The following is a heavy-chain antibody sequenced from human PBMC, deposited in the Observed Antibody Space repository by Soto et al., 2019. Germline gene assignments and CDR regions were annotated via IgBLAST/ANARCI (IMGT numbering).Heavy chain of an antibody. J-gene: IGHJ3*02. V-gene: IGHV4-31*03. CDR2: ISYSGST. Sequence: QVQLQKSGPGLVKPSQTLSLTCTVSGGSISSGGYYWTWIRQHPGKGLEWIGYISYSGSTYYSPSLKSRVIISGDTSKNQFSLMLSSVTAADTAVYFCARDRLDAFDIWGPGTMVTVSS. CDR3: ARDRLDAFDI. CDR1: GGSISSGGYY.